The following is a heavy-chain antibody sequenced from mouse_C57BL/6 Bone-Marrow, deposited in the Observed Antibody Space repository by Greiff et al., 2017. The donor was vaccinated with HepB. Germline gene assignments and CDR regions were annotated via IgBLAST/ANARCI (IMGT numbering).Heavy chain of an antibody. V-gene: IGHV5-16*01. CDR3: ARVLNCFYAMDY. D-gene: IGHD4-1*01. CDR1: GFTFSDYY. J-gene: IGHJ4*01. CDR2: INYDGSST. Sequence: EVKVIESEGGLVQPGSSMKLSCTASGFTFSDYYMAWVRQVPEKGLEWVANINYDGSSTYYLDSLKSRFIISRDNAKNILYLQMSSLKSEDTATYYCARVLNCFYAMDYWGQGTSVTVSS.